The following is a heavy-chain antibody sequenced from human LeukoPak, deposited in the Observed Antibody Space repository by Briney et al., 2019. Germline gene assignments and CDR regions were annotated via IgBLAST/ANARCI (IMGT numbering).Heavy chain of an antibody. CDR3: ARVAEAAAFDS. CDR1: GFSFSNYW. Sequence: GGSLKLSCVASGFSFSNYWMNWVRQAPGKGLEWVSSISRNSRYIYYADSMRGRFTISRDNAKNSLYLQMNSLKPEDTAVYYCARVAEAAAFDSWGQGTLVTVSS. CDR2: ISRNSRYI. V-gene: IGHV3-21*06. D-gene: IGHD6-13*01. J-gene: IGHJ4*02.